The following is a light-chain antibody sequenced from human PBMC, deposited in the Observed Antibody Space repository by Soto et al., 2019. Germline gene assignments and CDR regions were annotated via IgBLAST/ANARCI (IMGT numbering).Light chain of an antibody. J-gene: IGLJ3*02. CDR1: SSDIGGYNY. CDR3: SSHTTSNTQV. V-gene: IGLV2-14*01. Sequence: QSALTQPASVSGSPGQSIIISCTGTSSDIGGYNYVSWYQQHPGNPPKLMIYEVSNRPSGVSNRFSGSKSGNTASLTISGLQAEDEADYYCSSHTTSNTQVFGGGTKLTVL. CDR2: EVS.